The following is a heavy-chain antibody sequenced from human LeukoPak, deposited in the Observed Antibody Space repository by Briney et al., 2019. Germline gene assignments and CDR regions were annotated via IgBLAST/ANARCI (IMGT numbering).Heavy chain of an antibody. CDR2: MNPGSGNT. J-gene: IGHJ4*02. D-gene: IGHD3-10*01. CDR1: GYTFTSYD. V-gene: IGHV1-8*01. Sequence: ASVKLSCNASGYTFTSYDINWVRQATGQGPEWMGGMNPGSGNTGYAQRFQGRVTMTRDTSINTAYLELSSLTSEDTAVYYCAAHTYYYSSGSFAYWGQGTLVTVSS. CDR3: AAHTYYYSSGSFAY.